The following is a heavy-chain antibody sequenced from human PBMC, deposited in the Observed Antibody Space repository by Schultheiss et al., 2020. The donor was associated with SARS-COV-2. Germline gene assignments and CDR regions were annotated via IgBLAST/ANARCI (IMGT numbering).Heavy chain of an antibody. V-gene: IGHV4-4*07. D-gene: IGHD6-13*01. CDR2: IYTSGST. J-gene: IGHJ4*02. CDR3: ATSVGSWYFDY. CDR1: GGSISSYY. Sequence: GSLRLSCTVSGGSISSYYWSWIRQPAGKGLEWIGRIYTSGSTNYNPSLKSRVTMSVDTSKNQFSLKLSSVTAADTAVYYCATSVGSWYFDYWGQGTLVTVSS.